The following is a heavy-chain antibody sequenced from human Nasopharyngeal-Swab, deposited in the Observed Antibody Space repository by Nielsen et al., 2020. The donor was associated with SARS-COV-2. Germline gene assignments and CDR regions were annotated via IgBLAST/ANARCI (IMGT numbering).Heavy chain of an antibody. V-gene: IGHV3-23*01. Sequence: GGSLRLSCVASGSSFRTYGMSWVRQAPGKGLEWVAAIVGSGDIRGSGGHTYYADSVKGRFTISRDNSKNTLSLQMNSLRAEDTAVYYCAKDLRGPYFFWGQGTLVTVSS. CDR1: GSSFRTYG. CDR2: IVGSGDIRGSGGHT. D-gene: IGHD2/OR15-2a*01. CDR3: AKDLRGPYFF. J-gene: IGHJ4*02.